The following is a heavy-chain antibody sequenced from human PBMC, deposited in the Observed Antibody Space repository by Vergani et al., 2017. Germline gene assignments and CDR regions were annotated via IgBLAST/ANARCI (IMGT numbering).Heavy chain of an antibody. J-gene: IGHJ6*03. Sequence: QVQLQESGPGLVKPSETLSLTCTVSAGSISSYYWSWIRQPPGKGLEWIGYIYYSGSTNYNHSLKSRVTIPVDTSKNQFSLKLSSVTAADTAVYSCARGVWYDSNYYYDMDVWGKGTTVTVSS. D-gene: IGHD3-22*01. V-gene: IGHV4-59*01. CDR3: ARGVWYDSNYYYDMDV. CDR1: AGSISSYY. CDR2: IYYSGST.